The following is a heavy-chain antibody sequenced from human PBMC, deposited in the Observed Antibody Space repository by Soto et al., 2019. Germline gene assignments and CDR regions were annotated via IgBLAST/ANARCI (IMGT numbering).Heavy chain of an antibody. D-gene: IGHD3-10*01. Sequence: SETLSLTCTVSGGSISGYDWSWIRQPPGKGLEWIGYIYYSGSTNYNPSLKSRVTISVDTSKNQFSLKLSSVTAADTAVYYCARDVSGYYGSGMFYFDYWGQGTLVTVSS. CDR1: GGSISGYD. CDR2: IYYSGST. J-gene: IGHJ4*02. CDR3: ARDVSGYYGSGMFYFDY. V-gene: IGHV4-59*01.